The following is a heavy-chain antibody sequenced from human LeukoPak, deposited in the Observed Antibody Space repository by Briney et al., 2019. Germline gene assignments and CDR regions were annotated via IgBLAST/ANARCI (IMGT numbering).Heavy chain of an antibody. CDR2: ISYDGSNK. V-gene: IGHV3-30*03. D-gene: IGHD3-22*01. J-gene: IGHJ4*02. Sequence: GRSLRPSCAASGFTFSSYGVHLLRQAAGKRLELAAVISYDGSNKYYGDSVKGRFTISRDNSKNTLDLEMNILRAEDTAGCYCASWGSYYDSSGYYCGYWGQGTLVTVSS. CDR3: ASWGSYYDSSGYYCGY. CDR1: GFTFSSYG.